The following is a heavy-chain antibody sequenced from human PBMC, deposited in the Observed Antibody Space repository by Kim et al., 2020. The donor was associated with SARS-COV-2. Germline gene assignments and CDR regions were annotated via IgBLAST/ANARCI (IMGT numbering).Heavy chain of an antibody. J-gene: IGHJ4*02. Sequence: DYALSVKSRITINPDTSKNQFSLQLNSVTPEDTAVYYCAREKIVATIVDYWGQGTLVTVSS. CDR3: AREKIVATIVDY. D-gene: IGHD5-12*01. V-gene: IGHV6-1*01.